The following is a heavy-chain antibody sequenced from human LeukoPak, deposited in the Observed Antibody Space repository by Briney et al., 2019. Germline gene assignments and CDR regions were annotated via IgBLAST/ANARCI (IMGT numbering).Heavy chain of an antibody. Sequence: SETLSLTCTVSGGSISSYYWTWIRQPPGKGLEWIGYIYYTGATSYNPSLKSRVTISVDTSENQFSLKLTSVTAADTAVYYCARYGGSGWVIDNWGQGTLATVSS. CDR3: ARYGGSGWVIDN. V-gene: IGHV4-59*08. CDR2: IYYTGAT. CDR1: GGSISSYY. D-gene: IGHD6-19*01. J-gene: IGHJ4*02.